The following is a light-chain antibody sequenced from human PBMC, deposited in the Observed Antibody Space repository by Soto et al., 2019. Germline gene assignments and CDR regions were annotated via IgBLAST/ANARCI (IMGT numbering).Light chain of an antibody. CDR1: SSDVGGYNY. Sequence: QAVVTQPASVSGSPGQSITIACTGTSSDVGGYNYVSWFQQHPGKAPKLMIYEVSNRPSGVSYRFSGSKSGNTASLTISGLQAEDEANYYCSSYSSSSTLVFGTGTKLTVL. CDR2: EVS. CDR3: SSYSSSSTLV. V-gene: IGLV2-14*01. J-gene: IGLJ1*01.